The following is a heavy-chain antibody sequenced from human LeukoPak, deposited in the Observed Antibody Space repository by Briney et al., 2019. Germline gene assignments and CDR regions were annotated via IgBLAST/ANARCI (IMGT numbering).Heavy chain of an antibody. CDR2: INPNSGGT. CDR3: ARGSIAVAGTPYYYYYYMDV. CDR1: GYTFTSYG. J-gene: IGHJ6*03. Sequence: ASVKVSCKASGYTFTSYGISWVRQAPGQGLEWMGWINPNSGGTNYAQKFQGRVTMTRDTSISTAYMELSRLRSDDTAVYYCARGSIAVAGTPYYYYYYMDVWGKGTTVTISS. V-gene: IGHV1-2*02. D-gene: IGHD6-19*01.